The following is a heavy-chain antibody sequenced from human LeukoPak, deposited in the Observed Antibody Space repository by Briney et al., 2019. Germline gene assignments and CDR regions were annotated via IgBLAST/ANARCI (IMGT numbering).Heavy chain of an antibody. V-gene: IGHV4-4*07. J-gene: IGHJ4*02. CDR2: IYTSGST. CDR1: GGSISSYY. D-gene: IGHD2-15*01. Sequence: KPSETLSLTCTVSGGSISSYYWSWLRQPAGKGLEWIGRIYTSGSTNYNPSLKSRVTMSVDTSKNQFSLKLSSVTAADTAVYYCARDAGCSGGSCITDYWGQGTLVTVSS. CDR3: ARDAGCSGGSCITDY.